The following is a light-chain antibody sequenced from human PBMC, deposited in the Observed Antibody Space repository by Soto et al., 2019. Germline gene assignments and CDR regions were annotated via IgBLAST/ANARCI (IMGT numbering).Light chain of an antibody. V-gene: IGLV2-14*01. Sequence: SVLDRPAAVSGSPGQSITISCTGTSSDVGGYNYVSWYQQHPGKAPKLMIYDVSNRPSGVSNRFSGSKSGNTASLTISGLQAEDEADYYCSSYTSSSTPYVFGTGTKVTVL. CDR1: SSDVGGYNY. CDR3: SSYTSSSTPYV. CDR2: DVS. J-gene: IGLJ1*01.